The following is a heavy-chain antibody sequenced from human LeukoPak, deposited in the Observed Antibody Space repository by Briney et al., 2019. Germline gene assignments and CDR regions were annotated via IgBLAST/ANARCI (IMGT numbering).Heavy chain of an antibody. J-gene: IGHJ4*02. Sequence: SETLSLTCTVSGGSISSYYWSWIRQPPGKGLEWIGCIYHSGSTNYNPSLKSRVTISVDTSRNQFSLKLSSVTAADTAVYYCARDFRGYIDYWGQGALVTVSS. D-gene: IGHD5-18*01. CDR1: GGSISSYY. V-gene: IGHV4-59*01. CDR3: ARDFRGYIDY. CDR2: IYHSGST.